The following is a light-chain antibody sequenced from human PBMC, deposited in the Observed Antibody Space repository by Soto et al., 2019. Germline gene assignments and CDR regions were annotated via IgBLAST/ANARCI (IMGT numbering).Light chain of an antibody. CDR3: QQSYSTPHP. Sequence: DIQMTQSRFSLSASVAEIVTITCPASQSISSYLNWYQQKPGKATKLLIYAASSLQSGVPSRFSGRGSGTDFTLTISSLQPEDFETYYGQQSYSTPHPFCQGARLEI. CDR1: QSISSY. V-gene: IGKV1-39*01. CDR2: AAS. J-gene: IGKJ5*01.